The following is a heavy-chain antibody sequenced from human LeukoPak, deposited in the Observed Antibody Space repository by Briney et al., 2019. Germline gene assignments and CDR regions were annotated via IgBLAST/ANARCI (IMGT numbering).Heavy chain of an antibody. CDR2: INPSGGST. CDR1: GYTFTSYY. V-gene: IGHV1-46*01. CDR3: ARVASRWVRLGWFDP. D-gene: IGHD1-1*01. Sequence: ASVKVSCKASGYTFTSYYMHWVRQAPGQGLEWMGIINPSGGSTSYAQKFQGRVTMTRDTSTSTVYMELSSLRSEDTAVYYCARVASRWVRLGWFDPWGQGTLVTVSS. J-gene: IGHJ5*02.